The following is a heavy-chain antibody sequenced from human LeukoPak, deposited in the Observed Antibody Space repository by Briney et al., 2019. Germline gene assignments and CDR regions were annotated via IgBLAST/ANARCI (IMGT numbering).Heavy chain of an antibody. CDR2: ISGSGGST. CDR1: GFTFSSYA. V-gene: IGHV3-23*01. J-gene: IGHJ3*02. D-gene: IGHD4-23*01. CDR3: AKERSAINYGGKTDAFDI. Sequence: GGSLRLSCAASGFTFSSYAMSWVRQAPGKGLEWVSAISGSGGSTYYADSVKGRFTISRDNSKNTLYLQMNSLRAEDTAVYYCAKERSAINYGGKTDAFDIWGQGTMVTVSS.